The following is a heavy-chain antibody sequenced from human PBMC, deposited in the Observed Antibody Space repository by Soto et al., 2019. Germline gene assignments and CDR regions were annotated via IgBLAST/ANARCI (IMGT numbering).Heavy chain of an antibody. Sequence: ASGKVACKASGYTFTSYGISWVRQAPGQGLEWMGWISAYNGNTNYAQKLQGRVTMTTDTSTSTAYMELRSLRSDDTAVYYCARDLSDYGRLRGIDYWRQGTLVTVSS. V-gene: IGHV1-18*04. J-gene: IGHJ4*02. CDR2: ISAYNGNT. D-gene: IGHD4-17*01. CDR3: ARDLSDYGRLRGIDY. CDR1: GYTFTSYG.